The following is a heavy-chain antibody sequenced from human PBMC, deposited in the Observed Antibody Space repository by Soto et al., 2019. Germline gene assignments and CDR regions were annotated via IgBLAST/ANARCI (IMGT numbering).Heavy chain of an antibody. D-gene: IGHD3-22*01. V-gene: IGHV3-66*01. CDR3: ARDRPYYYDSSGYYYAYFQH. Sequence: GGSLRLSCAASGFTVSSNYMSWVRQAPGKGLEWVSVIYSGGSTYYADSVKGRFTISGDNSKNTLYLQMNSLRAEDTAVYYCARDRPYYYDSSGYYYAYFQHWGQGTLVTVSS. J-gene: IGHJ1*01. CDR1: GFTVSSNY. CDR2: IYSGGST.